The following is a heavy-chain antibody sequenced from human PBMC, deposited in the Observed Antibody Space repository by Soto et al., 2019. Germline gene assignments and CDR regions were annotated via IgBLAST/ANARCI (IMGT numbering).Heavy chain of an antibody. D-gene: IGHD3-16*01. J-gene: IGHJ6*02. Sequence: PSETRSRTCAVYGASFSCYYWSWIRQPPGKGLEWIGEINHSGSTNYNPSLKSRVTISVDTSKNQFSLKLSSVTAAGTAVYYCASVGPVEGLWGDYYGMDVWGQGTTVTVSS. CDR3: ASVGPVEGLWGDYYGMDV. CDR2: INHSGST. V-gene: IGHV4-34*01. CDR1: GASFSCYY.